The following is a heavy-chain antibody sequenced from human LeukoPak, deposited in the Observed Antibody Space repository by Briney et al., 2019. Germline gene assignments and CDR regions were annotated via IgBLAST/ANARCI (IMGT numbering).Heavy chain of an antibody. J-gene: IGHJ3*02. V-gene: IGHV3-74*01. CDR2: INPDGSTT. Sequence: GGSLRLSCAASGFTFTNYWMFWVRQAPGKGLVWVSGINPDGSTTTYADSVKGRFTISRDNSKNTLYLQMNSLRAEDTAVYYCARDLHAFDIWGQGTMVTVSS. CDR3: ARDLHAFDI. CDR1: GFTFTNYW.